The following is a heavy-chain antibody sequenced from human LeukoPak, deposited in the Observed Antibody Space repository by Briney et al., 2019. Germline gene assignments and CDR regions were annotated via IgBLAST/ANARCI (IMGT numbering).Heavy chain of an antibody. CDR2: IYPGDSDT. J-gene: IGHJ6*03. CDR1: GYSFTSYW. V-gene: IGHV5-51*01. Sequence: GESLKISCKGSGYSFTSYWIGWVRQMPGKGLEWMGIIYPGDSDTRYSPSFQGQVTISADKSISTAYLQWSSLKASDTAMYYCAREKVDTAMDSCYYYYYMDVWGKGTTVTVSS. D-gene: IGHD5-18*01. CDR3: AREKVDTAMDSCYYYYYMDV.